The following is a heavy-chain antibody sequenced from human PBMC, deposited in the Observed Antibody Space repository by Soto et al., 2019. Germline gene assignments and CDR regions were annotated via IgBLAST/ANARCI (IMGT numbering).Heavy chain of an antibody. D-gene: IGHD3-3*01. V-gene: IGHV2-5*02. CDR3: APRVLRPVFGLVTTTAIYFDF. Sequence: QITLNESGPTVVTPTETLTLTCRFSGFSLTTSGVGVGWIRQSPGKAPEWLALIYWDDDKRYSASLKSRLTTTKYTFKNPVILTVSDLDPTDTASYYSAPRVLRPVFGLVTTTAIYFDFWGQGTPVAASS. CDR1: GFSLTTSGVG. J-gene: IGHJ4*02. CDR2: IYWDDDK.